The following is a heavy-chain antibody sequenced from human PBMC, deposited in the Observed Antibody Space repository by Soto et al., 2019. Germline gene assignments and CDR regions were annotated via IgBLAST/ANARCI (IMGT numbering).Heavy chain of an antibody. J-gene: IGHJ6*02. CDR2: IRSKANSYAT. Sequence: GGSLSLSCAASGFTFSGSALHWVRQASGKGLEWVGRIRSKANSYATAYAASVKGRFTISRDDSKNTAYLQMNSLKTEDTAVYYCTRRVLRFLEYNQLRNGMDFWAQGTTVTVSS. V-gene: IGHV3-73*01. D-gene: IGHD3-3*01. CDR1: GFTFSGSA. CDR3: TRRVLRFLEYNQLRNGMDF.